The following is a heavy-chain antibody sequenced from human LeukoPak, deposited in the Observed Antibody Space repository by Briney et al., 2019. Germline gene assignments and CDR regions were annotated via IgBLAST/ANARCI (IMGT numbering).Heavy chain of an antibody. D-gene: IGHD6-19*01. CDR3: ARRPAYSSAWGFDY. CDR2: IYPGDSDT. Sequence: GESLKISCQGSGYSFTSYWIGWVRQMPGKGLEWMGLIYPGDSDTRYSPSFQGHVTISADKSVSTAYLQWSSLRASDTAMYYCARRPAYSSAWGFDYWGQGTLVTVSS. J-gene: IGHJ4*02. V-gene: IGHV5-51*01. CDR1: GYSFTSYW.